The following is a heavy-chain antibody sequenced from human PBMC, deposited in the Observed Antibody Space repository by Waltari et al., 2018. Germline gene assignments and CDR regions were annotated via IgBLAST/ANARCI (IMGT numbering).Heavy chain of an antibody. Sequence: QVQLRESGPGLVKPSETLSLSCAVSGFSLSSGYYWGWIRQPPGTGLEWIGSIYDSGNNDYNPSLKSRVTMSIDTSKNQFSLRVNSATAADTAVYYCARDRVTGSSGAFNVWGQGTMVTVSS. CDR3: ARDRVTGSSGAFNV. CDR2: IYDSGNN. D-gene: IGHD6-6*01. J-gene: IGHJ3*01. CDR1: GFSLSSGYY. V-gene: IGHV4-38-2*02.